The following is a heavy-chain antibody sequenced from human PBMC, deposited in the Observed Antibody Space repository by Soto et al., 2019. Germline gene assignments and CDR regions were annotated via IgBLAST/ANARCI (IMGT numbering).Heavy chain of an antibody. CDR1: GYTLTDLS. Sequence: ASVKVSCKVSGYTLTDLSIHWVRQAPGRGLEWMGGFDPEDGETIYAQKFQGRVTMTEDTSTDTAYMDLSSLRSEDTAVYYCATLRQERQWLQINYYGLDVWGQGTTVTVSS. J-gene: IGHJ6*02. CDR3: ATLRQERQWLQINYYGLDV. D-gene: IGHD6-19*01. V-gene: IGHV1-24*01. CDR2: FDPEDGET.